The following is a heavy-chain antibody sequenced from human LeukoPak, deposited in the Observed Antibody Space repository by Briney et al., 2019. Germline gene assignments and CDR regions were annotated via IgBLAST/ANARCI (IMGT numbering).Heavy chain of an antibody. CDR2: IYSGGST. Sequence: GGSLRLSCAASEFSVGSNYMTWVRQAPGKGLEWVSLIYSGGSTYYADSVKGRFTISRDNSKNTLYLQMNSLRAEDTAVYYCARDPYSGDYGPYYYYYVDVWGKGTTVTISS. CDR1: EFSVGSNY. CDR3: ARDPYSGDYGPYYYYYVDV. J-gene: IGHJ6*03. V-gene: IGHV3-66*01. D-gene: IGHD1-26*01.